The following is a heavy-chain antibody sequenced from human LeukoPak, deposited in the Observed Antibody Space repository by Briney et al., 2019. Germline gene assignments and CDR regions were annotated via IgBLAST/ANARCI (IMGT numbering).Heavy chain of an antibody. CDR1: GFTFSTSA. D-gene: IGHD2-15*01. CDR2: IAPNGGSR. V-gene: IGHV3-23*01. J-gene: IGHJ6*02. CDR3: ARDHNSYCSGYGCSYGMNV. Sequence: GGSLRLSCAVSGFTFSTSAMSWVRQIPGKGLEWVSAIAPNGGSREYRDSVKGRFTISRDNSKNTVYLQMNSLRGEDAAMYNCARDHNSYCSGYGCSYGMNVWGQGTTVIVSS.